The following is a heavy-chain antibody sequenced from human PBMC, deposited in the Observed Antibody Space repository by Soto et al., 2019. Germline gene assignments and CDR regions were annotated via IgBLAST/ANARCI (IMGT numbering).Heavy chain of an antibody. D-gene: IGHD1-20*01. V-gene: IGHV3-23*01. CDR3: AKDPIYNWNPNWFDP. CDR1: GFTFSNCA. Sequence: PGGSLRLSCAASGFTFSNCAMSWVRQAPGKGLEWISVISGSGGSTYYADSVKGRFTISRDNSKNTLDLQMNSLRAEDTAVYYCAKDPIYNWNPNWFDPWGQGTLVTVSS. CDR2: ISGSGGST. J-gene: IGHJ5*02.